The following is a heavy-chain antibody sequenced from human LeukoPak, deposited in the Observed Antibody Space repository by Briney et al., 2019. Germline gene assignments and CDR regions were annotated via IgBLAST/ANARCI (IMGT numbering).Heavy chain of an antibody. J-gene: IGHJ4*02. Sequence: ASVKVSCKASGYTFTDSYMHWVRQAPGQGLEWMGWINPNSGGTKYAQKFQGRVTMTRDTSISTAYMELSRLRSDDTALYYCARGSIVGVTAAEFDYWGQGTLVTVSS. V-gene: IGHV1-2*02. CDR2: INPNSGGT. D-gene: IGHD1-26*01. CDR3: ARGSIVGVTAAEFDY. CDR1: GYTFTDSY.